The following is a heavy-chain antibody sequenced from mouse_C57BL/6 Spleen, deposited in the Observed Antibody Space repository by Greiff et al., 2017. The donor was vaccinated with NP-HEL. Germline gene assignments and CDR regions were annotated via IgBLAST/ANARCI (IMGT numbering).Heavy chain of an antibody. CDR1: GFTFSSYA. V-gene: IGHV5-4*01. CDR3: ARADYYGSSHYAMDY. J-gene: IGHJ4*01. CDR2: ISDGGSYT. D-gene: IGHD1-1*01. Sequence: EVQGVESGGGLVKPGGSLKLSCAASGFTFSSYAMSWVRQTPEKRLEWVATISDGGSYTYYPDNVKGRFTISRDNAKNNLYLQMSHLKSEDTAMYYCARADYYGSSHYAMDYWGRGTSVTVSS.